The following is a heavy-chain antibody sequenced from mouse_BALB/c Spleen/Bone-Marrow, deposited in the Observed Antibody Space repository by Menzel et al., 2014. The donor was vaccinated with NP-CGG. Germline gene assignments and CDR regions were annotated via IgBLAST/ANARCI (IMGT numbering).Heavy chain of an antibody. V-gene: IGHV5-9*03. CDR3: ARYGSGTFAY. CDR2: ISSGGGNT. CDR1: GFTFSSYT. J-gene: IGHJ3*01. Sequence: VMLVESGGGLVKPGGSLKLSCAAPGFTFSSYTMSWVRQTPEKRLEWVATISSGGGNTYYPDSVKGRFTISRDNAKNNLYLQMSSLRSEDTALYYCARYGSGTFAYWGQGTLVTVSA. D-gene: IGHD3-1*01.